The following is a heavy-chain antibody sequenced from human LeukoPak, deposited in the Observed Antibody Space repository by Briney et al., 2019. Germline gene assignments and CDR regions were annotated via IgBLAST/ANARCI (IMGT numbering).Heavy chain of an antibody. J-gene: IGHJ4*02. V-gene: IGHV4-34*01. CDR3: AKTYYDILTGYYKEYYFDY. D-gene: IGHD3-9*01. CDR1: GGSFSGYY. Sequence: PSETLSLTCAVYGGSFSGYYWSWIRQPPGKGLEWIGEINHSGSTNYNPSLKSRVTISVDTSKNQFSLKLSSVTAADTAVYYCAKTYYDILTGYYKEYYFDYWGQGTLVTVSS. CDR2: INHSGST.